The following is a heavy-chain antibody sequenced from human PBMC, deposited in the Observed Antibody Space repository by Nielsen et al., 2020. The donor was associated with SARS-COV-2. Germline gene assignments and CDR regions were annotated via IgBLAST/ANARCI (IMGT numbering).Heavy chain of an antibody. J-gene: IGHJ5*02. D-gene: IGHD5/OR15-5a*01. V-gene: IGHV4-4*02. Sequence: SETLSLTCAVSGGSVSSNNWWIWVRQPPGKGLEWIGEIYHTGSTNYNPSLKSRVTISVGMSENHFSLKLTSVTAADTAVYYCAVGSRWFDPWGQGTLVTVSS. CDR1: GGSVSSNNW. CDR2: IYHTGST. CDR3: AVGSRWFDP.